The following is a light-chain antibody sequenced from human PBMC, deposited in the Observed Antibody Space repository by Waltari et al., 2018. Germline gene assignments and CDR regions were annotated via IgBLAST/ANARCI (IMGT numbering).Light chain of an antibody. CDR1: SSDVGSYNL. V-gene: IGLV2-23*01. CDR2: EGS. Sequence: QSALTQPASVSGSPGQSITISCTGTSSDVGSYNLVSWYQQHQGKAPKLMIYEGSKRPSGVSNLFSGSKSGNTASLTISGLQAEDEADYYCCSYAGSSTYVFGAGTKVTVL. J-gene: IGLJ1*01. CDR3: CSYAGSSTYV.